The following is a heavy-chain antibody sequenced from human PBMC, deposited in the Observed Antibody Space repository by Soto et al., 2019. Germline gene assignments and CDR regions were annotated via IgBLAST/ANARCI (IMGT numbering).Heavy chain of an antibody. D-gene: IGHD5-18*01. CDR1: GGSVSSGNYY. J-gene: IGHJ5*02. CDR2: IYYSGST. V-gene: IGHV4-61*01. Sequence: QVQLQESGPGLVKPSETLSLTCTVSGGSVSSGNYYWSWIRQPPGKGLEWIGCIYYSGSTNYNPSLKRRVTISVDTSKNQFSLKLSSLTAADTAVYYCARDLLIHKPIGRGYIYVGQGWFDPWGQGTLVTVSS. CDR3: ARDLLIHKPIGRGYIYVGQGWFDP.